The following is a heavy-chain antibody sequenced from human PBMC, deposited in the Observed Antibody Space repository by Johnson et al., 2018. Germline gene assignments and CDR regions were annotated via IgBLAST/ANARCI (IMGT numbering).Heavy chain of an antibody. CDR1: GFTFDDYA. V-gene: IGHV3-9*01. D-gene: IGHD3-3*01. J-gene: IGHJ1*01. Sequence: VQLVQSGGGLVQPGGSLRLSCAASGFTFDDYAMHWVRQAPGKGLEWVSGISWNSGSIGYADSVKGRFTISRDNAKHSLYLQMNSLRAEDTAVYYCARANSYFWGGYHTAGAEYFQDGGQGTLVIVSS. CDR2: ISWNSGSI. CDR3: ARANSYFWGGYHTAGAEYFQD.